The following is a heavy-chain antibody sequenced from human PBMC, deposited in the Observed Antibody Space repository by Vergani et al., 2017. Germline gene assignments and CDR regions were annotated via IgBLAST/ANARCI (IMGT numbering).Heavy chain of an antibody. Sequence: QVHLVESAGGVVQPGGSLRLSCAASGFTFSNFSMHWIRQAPGKGLEWLAYIGKEGINKSYRDAVKGGFTVSRDNYKDILYLQMDSLRSEDTGLYYCANYVRGSTAGLPDSWCPGTLVIVSS. J-gene: IGHJ4*02. V-gene: IGHV3-30*02. CDR1: GFTFSNFS. CDR2: IGKEGINK. CDR3: ANYVRGSTAGLPDS. D-gene: IGHD3-16*01.